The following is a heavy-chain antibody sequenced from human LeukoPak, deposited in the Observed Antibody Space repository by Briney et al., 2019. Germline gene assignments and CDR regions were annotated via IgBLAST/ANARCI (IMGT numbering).Heavy chain of an antibody. J-gene: IGHJ4*02. V-gene: IGHV3-23*01. CDR1: GFTFSSYA. Sequence: PGGSLRLSCAASGFTFSSYAMSWVRQAPGKGLEWVSAISGSGGSTYYADSVKGRFTISRDNAKNSLYLQMNSLRAEDTALYYCAKDRKAANTFDYWGQGTLVTVSS. D-gene: IGHD6-6*01. CDR3: AKDRKAANTFDY. CDR2: ISGSGGST.